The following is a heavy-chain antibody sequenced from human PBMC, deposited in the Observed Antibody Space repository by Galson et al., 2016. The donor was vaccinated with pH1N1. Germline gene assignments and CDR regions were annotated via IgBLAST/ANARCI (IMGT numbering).Heavy chain of an antibody. D-gene: IGHD3-16*01. CDR2: INPNSGGASSGT. V-gene: IGHV1-2*02. CDR3: AKVGLHDPSGHFYYMDV. Sequence: SVKVSCKASGYRFIGYYIHWVRQVPGQGLEWMGWINPNSGGASSGTNYAPRFRGRVTITTDRSTRPTYIEMSSLRYDDTAEYFCAKVGLHDPSGHFYYMDVWGKGTTVTVSS. J-gene: IGHJ6*03. CDR1: GYRFIGYY.